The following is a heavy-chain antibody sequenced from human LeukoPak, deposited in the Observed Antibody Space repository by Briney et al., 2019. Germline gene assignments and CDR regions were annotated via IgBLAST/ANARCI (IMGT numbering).Heavy chain of an antibody. J-gene: IGHJ4*02. D-gene: IGHD3-22*01. CDR1: GGTFSSYA. Sequence: ASVKVSCKASGGTFSSYAISWVRQAPGQGLEWMGGIIPIFGTANYAQKFQGRVTITADESTSTAYMELSSLRSEDTAVYYCARQYYDSSGYPDYYFDYWGQGTLVTVSS. CDR3: ARQYYDSSGYPDYYFDY. CDR2: IIPIFGTA. V-gene: IGHV1-69*13.